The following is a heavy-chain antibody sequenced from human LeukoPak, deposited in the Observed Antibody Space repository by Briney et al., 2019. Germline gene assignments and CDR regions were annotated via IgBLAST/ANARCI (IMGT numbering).Heavy chain of an antibody. CDR2: IIPIFGTA. J-gene: IGHJ4*02. CDR1: GGTFSSYA. CDR3: ARVGSGGSCYSCHFDY. V-gene: IGHV1-69*01. Sequence: GSSVKVSCKASGGTFSSYAISWVRQAPGQGLEWMGGIIPIFGTANYAQKFQGRVTITADESTSTAYMELSSLRSEDTAVHYCARVGSGGSCYSCHFDYWGQGTLVTVSS. D-gene: IGHD2-15*01.